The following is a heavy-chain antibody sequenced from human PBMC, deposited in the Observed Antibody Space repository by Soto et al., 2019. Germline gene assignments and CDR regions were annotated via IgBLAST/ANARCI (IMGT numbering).Heavy chain of an antibody. CDR3: ARGILWFGVTYLAY. CDR2: ISYSGDT. D-gene: IGHD3-10*01. J-gene: IGHJ4*02. Sequence: QVQLQEPGPGLLKPSQTLSLTCTVSGGSINSGGYYWSWIRQLPGKGLDYIGYISYSGDTYYNPSLRSRTTVSLDTSKNQFSLKLSSVTAADTAVYFCARGILWFGVTYLAYWAQGTLVTVSS. V-gene: IGHV4-31*03. CDR1: GGSINSGGYY.